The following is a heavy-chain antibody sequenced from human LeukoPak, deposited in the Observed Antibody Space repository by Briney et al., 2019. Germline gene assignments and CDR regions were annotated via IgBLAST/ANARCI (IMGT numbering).Heavy chain of an antibody. CDR3: TLYNH. Sequence: ASVKVSCKASGYTFISHDMHWVRQAPGQRLEWMGCINTDNGNTKYSQEFQGRVTITRDTSASTAYMELSSLRSEDFAMYYCTLYNHWGQGTLVTVSS. CDR1: GYTFISHD. D-gene: IGHD2-2*02. CDR2: INTDNGNT. J-gene: IGHJ5*02. V-gene: IGHV1-3*03.